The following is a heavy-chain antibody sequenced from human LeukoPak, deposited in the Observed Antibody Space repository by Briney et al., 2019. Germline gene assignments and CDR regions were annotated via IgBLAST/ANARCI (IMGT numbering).Heavy chain of an antibody. CDR2: IYSGGST. CDR1: GFTVSSNY. D-gene: IGHD6-6*01. Sequence: GALRLSCAASGFTVSSNYMSWVRQAPGKGLGLGSVIYSGGSTYYADSVKGRFTISRDNSKNTLYLQMNSLRAEDTAVYYCARDDTSSSGFDPWGQGTLVTVSS. J-gene: IGHJ5*02. V-gene: IGHV3-53*01. CDR3: ARDDTSSSGFDP.